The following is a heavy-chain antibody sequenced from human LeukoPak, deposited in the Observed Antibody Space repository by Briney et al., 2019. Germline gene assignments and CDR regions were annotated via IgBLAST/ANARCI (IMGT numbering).Heavy chain of an antibody. CDR1: GFTLSSYE. CDR2: ISSSGSTI. CDR3: ARAPDGYYFDY. D-gene: IGHD1-14*01. J-gene: IGHJ4*02. Sequence: SGGSLRLSCAASGFTLSSYEMNWVRQAPGKGLEWVSYISSSGSTIYYADSVKGRFTISRDNAKNSLYLQMNSLRAEDTAVYYCARAPDGYYFDYWGQGTLVTVSS. V-gene: IGHV3-48*03.